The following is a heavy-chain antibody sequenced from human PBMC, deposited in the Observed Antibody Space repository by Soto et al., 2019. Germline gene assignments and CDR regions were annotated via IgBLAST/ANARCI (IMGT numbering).Heavy chain of an antibody. Sequence: QVQLQESGPGLVKPSGTLSLTCTVSNASISSRKWWTWVRQTPGKGLGWIGEIYHSGSINHNPSLRRRVTMSVDKSNNQFSLKMTSVTAADTAVYYCASKFGELLADAFDIWGQGTVVTVSS. CDR2: IYHSGSI. V-gene: IGHV4-4*02. J-gene: IGHJ3*02. CDR1: NASISSRKW. D-gene: IGHD3-10*01. CDR3: ASKFGELLADAFDI.